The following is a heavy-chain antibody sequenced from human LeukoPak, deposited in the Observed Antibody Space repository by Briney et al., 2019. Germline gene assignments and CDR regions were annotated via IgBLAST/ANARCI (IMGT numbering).Heavy chain of an antibody. Sequence: GASVKVSCKASGYTFTNYGISWVRQAPGQGLEWMGWISAYNGKTNYAQKLQGRVTMTTDTSTSTAYMELRSLRSDDTAVYYCARVHSGVISVVLRDDDAFDMWGHGTMVTVSS. CDR1: GYTFTNYG. V-gene: IGHV1-18*01. D-gene: IGHD3-10*01. CDR3: ARVHSGVISVVLRDDDAFDM. J-gene: IGHJ3*02. CDR2: ISAYNGKT.